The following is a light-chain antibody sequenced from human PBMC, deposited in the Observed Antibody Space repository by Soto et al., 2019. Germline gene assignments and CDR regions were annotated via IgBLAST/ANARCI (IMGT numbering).Light chain of an antibody. CDR3: QHYDTYSPMWT. CDR2: EAS. Sequence: DIQLAQSPSTLSASVGDRITITCRATQSINWLAWYQQKPGKAPKLLIFEASRLESGVPSRFSGSGPGTEFPLTISSLQPDDFGTYYCQHYDTYSPMWTFGQGTKVDVK. CDR1: QSINW. V-gene: IGKV1-5*03. J-gene: IGKJ1*01.